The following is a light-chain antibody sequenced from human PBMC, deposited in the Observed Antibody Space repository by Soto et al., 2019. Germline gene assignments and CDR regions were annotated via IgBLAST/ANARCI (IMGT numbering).Light chain of an antibody. J-gene: IGKJ5*01. V-gene: IGKV1-5*01. Sequence: DIQVTQSPSTLSASVGDRVTVTCRASQSISNWLAWYQQKPGQAPKLLIYDASSLKSGAPSRFSGSGYGTEFTLTIGSLQPDDFATYYCQQYNSRPITFGQGTRLEIK. CDR1: QSISNW. CDR3: QQYNSRPIT. CDR2: DAS.